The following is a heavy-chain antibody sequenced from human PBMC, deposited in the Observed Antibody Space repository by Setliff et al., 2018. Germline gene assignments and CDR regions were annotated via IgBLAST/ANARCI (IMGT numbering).Heavy chain of an antibody. J-gene: IGHJ4*02. CDR1: GGSISRGDYY. Sequence: SETLSLTCTVSGGSISRGDYYWSWIRQHPGKGLEWIGYIYYSGSTYYNPSLKSRVTISVDTSKDQFSLKLSSVTAADTAVYYCARGDIAAPRYKLRFSAFDYWGQGTLVTVSS. V-gene: IGHV4-31*03. CDR3: ARGDIAAPRYKLRFSAFDY. CDR2: IYYSGST. D-gene: IGHD6-13*01.